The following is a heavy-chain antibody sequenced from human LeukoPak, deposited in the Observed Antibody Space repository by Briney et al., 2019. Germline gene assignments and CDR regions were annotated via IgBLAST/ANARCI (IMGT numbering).Heavy chain of an antibody. Sequence: PSETLSLTCAVYCGSLSGYYWSWIRQPPGKGLEWIGEINHSGSTNYNPSLKSRVTISVDTSKNQFSLKLSSVTAADTAVYYCARGTSSYFDYWGQGTLVTVSS. CDR3: ARGTSSYFDY. CDR2: INHSGST. D-gene: IGHD2-2*01. CDR1: CGSLSGYY. V-gene: IGHV4-34*01. J-gene: IGHJ4*02.